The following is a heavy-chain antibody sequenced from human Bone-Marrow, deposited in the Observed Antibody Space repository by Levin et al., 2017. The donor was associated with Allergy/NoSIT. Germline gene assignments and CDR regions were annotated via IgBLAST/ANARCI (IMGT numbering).Heavy chain of an antibody. Sequence: ASVKVSCKASGYTFTTYGLTWVRQAPGQGLEWMGWVSAYSGNTNYALNLHDRVTMTTDTATNTAYMELTSLRSDDTAIYYCARGHFPYYYYGMDVWGQGTTVVVSS. V-gene: IGHV1-18*01. CDR1: GYTFTTYG. CDR2: VSAYSGNT. J-gene: IGHJ6*02. CDR3: ARGHFPYYYYGMDV.